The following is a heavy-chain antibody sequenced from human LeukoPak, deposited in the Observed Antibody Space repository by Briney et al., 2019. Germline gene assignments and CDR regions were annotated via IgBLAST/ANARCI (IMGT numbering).Heavy chain of an antibody. CDR2: INHSGST. J-gene: IGHJ4*02. V-gene: IGHV4-34*01. Sequence: SETLSLTCAVYGGSFSGYYWSWIRQPPGKGLEWIGEINHSGSTNYNPSLQSRVTISVDTSKNQFSLKLSPVTAADTAVYYCARIYDSSGYYYLDYWGQGTLVTVSS. CDR3: ARIYDSSGYYYLDY. D-gene: IGHD3-22*01. CDR1: GGSFSGYY.